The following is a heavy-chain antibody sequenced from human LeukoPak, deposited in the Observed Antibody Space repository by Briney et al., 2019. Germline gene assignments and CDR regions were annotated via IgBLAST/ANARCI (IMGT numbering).Heavy chain of an antibody. CDR3: ARETVIASSYDY. D-gene: IGHD4-17*01. CDR2: IYYSGST. V-gene: IGHV4-59*01. CDR1: RGSIRNYY. J-gene: IGHJ4*02. Sequence: SETLSLTCTVSRGSIRNYYWSWIRQSPGKGLEWIGYIYYSGSTNYNPSLKSRVSISVDTSKNQFSLKLTSVTPADMAVYYCARETVIASSYDYWGQGILVTVSS.